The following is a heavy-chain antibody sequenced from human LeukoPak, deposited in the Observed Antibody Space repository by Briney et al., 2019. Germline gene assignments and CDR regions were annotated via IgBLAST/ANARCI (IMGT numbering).Heavy chain of an antibody. CDR2: IYTSGST. J-gene: IGHJ4*02. D-gene: IGHD5-18*01. Sequence: QVQLQESGPGLVKPSETLSLTCTVSGGSISSYYWSWIRQPAGKGLEWIGRIYTSGSTNYNPSLKSRVTMSVDTSKNQFSLKLSSVTAADTAVYYCARLGPYVDTAMVDYWGQGTLVTVSS. CDR1: GGSISSYY. CDR3: ARLGPYVDTAMVDY. V-gene: IGHV4-4*07.